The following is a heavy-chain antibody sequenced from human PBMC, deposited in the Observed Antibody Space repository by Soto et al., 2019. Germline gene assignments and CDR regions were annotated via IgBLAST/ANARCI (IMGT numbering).Heavy chain of an antibody. CDR2: ISGSGGST. D-gene: IGHD2-8*01. V-gene: IGHV3-23*01. Sequence: EVQLLESGGGLVQPGGSLRLSCAASGFTFSSYAMSWVRQAPGKGLEWVSAISGSGGSTYYADSVKGRFTISRDNSKNTLYLQMNRVRAEDTAVYYCAKDKGLTNGVPRVRRGAFDYWGQGTLVTVSS. CDR3: AKDKGLTNGVPRVRRGAFDY. J-gene: IGHJ4*02. CDR1: GFTFSSYA.